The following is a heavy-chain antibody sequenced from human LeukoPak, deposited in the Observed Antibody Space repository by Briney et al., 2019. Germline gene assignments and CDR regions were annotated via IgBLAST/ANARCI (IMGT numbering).Heavy chain of an antibody. J-gene: IGHJ4*02. Sequence: GGSLRLSCAASGFAFSDSDMHWVRQASGKGLEWVGRIRNKANSYATAYAASVEGRFTISREDSKNTAYLQMNSLKIEDTAVYYCSSVDFDFWGQGTLVTVSS. V-gene: IGHV3-73*01. CDR3: SSVDFDF. CDR2: IRNKANSYAT. D-gene: IGHD5-12*01. CDR1: GFAFSDSD.